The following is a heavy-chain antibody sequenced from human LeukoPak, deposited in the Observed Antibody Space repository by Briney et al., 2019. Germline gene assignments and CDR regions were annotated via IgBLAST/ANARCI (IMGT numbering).Heavy chain of an antibody. J-gene: IGHJ4*02. D-gene: IGHD3-10*01. CDR1: GYTFTGYY. V-gene: IGHV1-8*02. CDR3: TRAPKGKRLLWFGE. CDR2: MNPNSGNT. Sequence: ASVKVSCKASGYTFTGYYMHWVRQATGQGLEWMGWMNPNSGNTGYAQKFQGRVTMTRNTSISTAYMELSSLRSEDTAVYYCTRAPKGKRLLWFGEWGQGTLVTVSS.